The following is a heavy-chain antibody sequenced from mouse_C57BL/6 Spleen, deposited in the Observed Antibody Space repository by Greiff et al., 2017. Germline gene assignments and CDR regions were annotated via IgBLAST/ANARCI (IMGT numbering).Heavy chain of an antibody. CDR3: ARGDGRNSYYFDY. CDR1: GYTFTSYW. D-gene: IGHD1-1*01. CDR2: IHPNSGST. J-gene: IGHJ2*01. V-gene: IGHV1-64*01. Sequence: VQLQQPGAELVKPGASVKLSCKASGYTFTSYWMHWVKQRPGQGLEWIGMIHPNSGSTNYNEKFKSKATLTVDKSSSTAYMQLSSLTSEDSAVYYCARGDGRNSYYFDYWGQGTTLTVSS.